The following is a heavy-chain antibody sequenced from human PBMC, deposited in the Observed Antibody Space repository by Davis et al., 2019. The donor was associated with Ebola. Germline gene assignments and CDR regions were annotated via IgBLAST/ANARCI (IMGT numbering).Heavy chain of an antibody. CDR3: ARGVVGVTWNDY. CDR2: IKQDGSEK. CDR1: GFTFSSYW. V-gene: IGHV3-7*01. J-gene: IGHJ4*02. Sequence: GESLKISCAASGFTFSSYWMSWVRQAPGKGLEWVANIKQDGSEKYYVDSVKGRFTISRDNAKNSLYLQMNSLRDEDTAVYYCARGVVGVTWNDYWGQGTLVTVSS. D-gene: IGHD1-26*01.